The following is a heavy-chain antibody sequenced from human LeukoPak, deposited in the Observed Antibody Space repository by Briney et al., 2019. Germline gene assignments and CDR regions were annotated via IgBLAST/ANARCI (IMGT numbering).Heavy chain of an antibody. D-gene: IGHD3-22*01. V-gene: IGHV1-2*02. Sequence: GASVKVSCKASGYTFTGNYMHWVRQAPGQGLEWMGWINPNSGGTNYAQKFQGRVTMTRDTSIGTAYMELNRLRSDDTAVYYCARGSYDSSDFEYFHHWGQGTLVTVPS. J-gene: IGHJ1*01. CDR2: INPNSGGT. CDR3: ARGSYDSSDFEYFHH. CDR1: GYTFTGNY.